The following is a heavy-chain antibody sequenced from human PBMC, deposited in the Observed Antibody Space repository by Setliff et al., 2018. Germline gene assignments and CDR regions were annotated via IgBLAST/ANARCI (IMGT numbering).Heavy chain of an antibody. V-gene: IGHV4-4*07. CDR3: ARDNTMVGATDY. CDR2: LHTSGSI. Sequence: SETLSLTCNVSGVSISSYYWSWIRQPAGKGLEWIGRLHTSGSIDYNPSLKSRVTISVDTSKNQFSLRLRSVTAADTAVYFCARDNTMVGATDYWGLGTLVTVS. CDR1: GVSISSYY. D-gene: IGHD1-26*01. J-gene: IGHJ4*02.